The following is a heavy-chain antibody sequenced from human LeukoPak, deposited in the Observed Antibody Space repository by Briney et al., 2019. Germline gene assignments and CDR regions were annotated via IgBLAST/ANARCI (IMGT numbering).Heavy chain of an antibody. CDR1: GGSIGSYY. CDR2: ISYSGST. V-gene: IGHV4-59*01. CDR3: ARRGSGYALNWFDP. J-gene: IGHJ5*02. Sequence: MPSETLSLTCTVSGGSIGSYYWSWIRQPPGKGLEWIGHISYSGSTNYNPSLKSRVTISVDTSKNQFSLKLSSVTAADTAVYYCARRGSGYALNWFDPWGQGTLVTVSS. D-gene: IGHD5-12*01.